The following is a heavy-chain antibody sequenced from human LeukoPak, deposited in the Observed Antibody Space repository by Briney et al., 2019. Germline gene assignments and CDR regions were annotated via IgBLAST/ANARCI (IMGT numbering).Heavy chain of an antibody. J-gene: IGHJ4*02. CDR1: GYTFTSYY. Sequence: ASVTVSCKASGYTFTSYYMHWVRQAPGQGLEWMGLINPSGGSTSYAQKFQGRVSMTRDMSTSTVYMELSRLRSEDTAVYYCARGKNTYYYDSSGYCDFDYWGQGTLVTVSS. D-gene: IGHD3-22*01. V-gene: IGHV1-46*01. CDR2: INPSGGST. CDR3: ARGKNTYYYDSSGYCDFDY.